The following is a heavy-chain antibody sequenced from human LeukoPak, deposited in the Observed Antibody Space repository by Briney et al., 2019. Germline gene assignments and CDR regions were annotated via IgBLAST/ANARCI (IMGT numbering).Heavy chain of an antibody. Sequence: GGSLRLSCAASGFTVSSNYMSWVRQAPGKGLEWVSVIYSGGSTYYADSVKGRFTISRDNSKNTLYLQMNSLRAEDTAVYYCAKGSTGGVPAAKDYWGQGTLVTVSS. CDR3: AKGSTGGVPAAKDY. D-gene: IGHD2-2*01. CDR1: GFTVSSNY. J-gene: IGHJ4*02. CDR2: IYSGGST. V-gene: IGHV3-53*01.